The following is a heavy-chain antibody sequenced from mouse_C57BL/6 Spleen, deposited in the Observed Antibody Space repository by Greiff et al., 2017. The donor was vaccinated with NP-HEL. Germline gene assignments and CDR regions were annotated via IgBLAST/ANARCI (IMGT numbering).Heavy chain of an antibody. D-gene: IGHD2-4*01. CDR3: GRSYYDYDKYYFDY. CDR1: GYTFTDYN. Sequence: EVQLQQSGPELVKPGASVKIPCKASGYTFTDYNMDWVKQSHGKSLEWIGDINPNNGGTIYNQKFKGKATLTVDKSSSTAYMELRSLTSEDTAVYYCGRSYYDYDKYYFDYWGQGTTLTVSS. J-gene: IGHJ2*01. V-gene: IGHV1-18*01. CDR2: INPNNGGT.